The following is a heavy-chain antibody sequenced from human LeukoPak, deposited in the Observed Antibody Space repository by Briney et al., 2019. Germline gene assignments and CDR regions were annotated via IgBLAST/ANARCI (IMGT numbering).Heavy chain of an antibody. CDR1: GFTFSDYE. CDR3: ARGAQITYYYDTSGYPDY. J-gene: IGHJ4*02. V-gene: IGHV3-48*03. CDR2: ISSSGSTM. Sequence: GGALRLSCAASGFTFSDYEMNGVRQAPGKGLEWVSYISSSGSTMFYADSVKGRFTISRDNAKNSLYLQMNSLRVEDTAVYYCARGAQITYYYDTSGYPDYWGQGALVTVSS. D-gene: IGHD3-22*01.